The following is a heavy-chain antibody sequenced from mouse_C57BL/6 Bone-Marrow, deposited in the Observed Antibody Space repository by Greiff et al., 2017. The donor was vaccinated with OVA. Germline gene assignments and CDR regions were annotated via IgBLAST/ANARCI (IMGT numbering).Heavy chain of an antibody. J-gene: IGHJ1*03. D-gene: IGHD1-1*01. Sequence: VQLQQSGAELARPGASVKLSCKASGYTFTSYGISWVKQRTGQGLEWIGEIYPRSGNTYYNEKFKGKATLTADKSSSTAYMELRSLTSEDSAVYFCARDGSWFYWYFDVWGTGTTVTVSS. CDR2: IYPRSGNT. V-gene: IGHV1-81*01. CDR1: GYTFTSYG. CDR3: ARDGSWFYWYFDV.